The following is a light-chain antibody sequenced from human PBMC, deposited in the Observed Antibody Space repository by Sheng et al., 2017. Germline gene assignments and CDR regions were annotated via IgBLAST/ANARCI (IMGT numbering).Light chain of an antibody. Sequence: QSALTQPASVSGSPGQSITISCTGTSSDVGSYNLVSWYQQYSGKAPKLMIYEGSNRPSGVSNRFSGSKSGNTASLTISGLQAEDEADYYCNSYTTSSTLVFGGGTKLTVL. J-gene: IGLJ3*02. CDR1: SSDVGSYNL. V-gene: IGLV2-14*02. CDR3: NSYTTSSTLV. CDR2: EGS.